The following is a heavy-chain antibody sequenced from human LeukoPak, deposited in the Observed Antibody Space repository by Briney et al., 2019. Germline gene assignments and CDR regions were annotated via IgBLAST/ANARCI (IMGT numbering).Heavy chain of an antibody. V-gene: IGHV1-2*02. CDR3: ARGDIVYGMDV. J-gene: IGHJ6*02. CDR1: GYTFTGYF. D-gene: IGHD2-15*01. CDR2: INPNSGGT. Sequence: ASVKVSCKASGYTFTGYFMHWVRQAPGQGLEWMGWINPNSGGTDYAQKFQGRVTMTRDTSIRTGYMELSRLRSDDTAVYYCARGDIVYGMDVWGQGTTVTVSS.